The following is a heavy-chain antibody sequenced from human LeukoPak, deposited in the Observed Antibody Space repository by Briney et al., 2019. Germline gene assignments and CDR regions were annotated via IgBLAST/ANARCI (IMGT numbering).Heavy chain of an antibody. D-gene: IGHD2-15*01. CDR2: ISGSSTHI. J-gene: IGHJ4*02. CDR3: ARDRNELGYCSGGSCYPDY. V-gene: IGHV3-21*01. CDR1: GVSFRTYT. Sequence: PGGSLRLSCTASGVSFRTYTMNWVRQAPGKGLEWVSSISGSSTHIYYADSVKGRFTISRDNSKNTLYLQMNSLRAEDTAVYYCARDRNELGYCSGGSCYPDYWGQGTLVTVSS.